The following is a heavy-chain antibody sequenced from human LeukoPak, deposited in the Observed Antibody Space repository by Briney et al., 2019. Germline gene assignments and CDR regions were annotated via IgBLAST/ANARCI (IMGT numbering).Heavy chain of an antibody. CDR3: AKRSDIVVLSVGKGGSDY. J-gene: IGHJ4*02. CDR1: GFTFSNYV. Sequence: PGGSLRLSCAAYGFTFSNYVMSWVRQAPGKGLEWVSGISNTDGTTYYTDSVKGRFTISRDDSRNTLYLQMNSLRAEDTAVYYCAKRSDIVVLSVGKGGSDYWGQGTLVTVSS. D-gene: IGHD2-2*01. CDR2: ISNTDGTT. V-gene: IGHV3-23*01.